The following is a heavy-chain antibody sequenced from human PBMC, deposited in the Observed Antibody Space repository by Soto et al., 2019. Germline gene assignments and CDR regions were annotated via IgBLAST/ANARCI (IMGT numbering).Heavy chain of an antibody. CDR1: GCTFSSYA. CDR3: ESCRVEDINPRAFDI. J-gene: IGHJ3*02. Sequence: QVQLVQSGAEVKKPGSSVKVSCKASGCTFSSYAISWVRQAPGQGLEWMGGIIPIFGTANYAQKFQGRVTIPADEYTSKAYMELSSLRSEDTAVYYCESCRVEDINPRAFDIGGQGTMVTVSS. D-gene: IGHD2-15*01. V-gene: IGHV1-69*01. CDR2: IIPIFGTA.